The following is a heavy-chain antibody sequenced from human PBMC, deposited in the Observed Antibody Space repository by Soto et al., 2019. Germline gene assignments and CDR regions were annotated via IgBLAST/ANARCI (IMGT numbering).Heavy chain of an antibody. CDR2: MNPNSGNT. J-gene: IGHJ6*02. CDR3: ARLGYCISTSCSGYYYYGMDV. Sequence: GASVKVSCKASGYTFTSYDINWVRQATGQGLEWMGWMNPNSGNTGYAQKFQGRVTMTRNTSISTAYMELSSLRSEDTAVYYCARLGYCISTSCSGYYYYGMDVWGQGTTGTVSS. CDR1: GYTFTSYD. D-gene: IGHD2-2*01. V-gene: IGHV1-8*01.